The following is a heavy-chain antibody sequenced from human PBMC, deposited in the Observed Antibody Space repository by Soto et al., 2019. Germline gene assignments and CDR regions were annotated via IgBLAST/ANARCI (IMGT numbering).Heavy chain of an antibody. V-gene: IGHV5-10-1*01. J-gene: IGHJ2*01. D-gene: IGHD1-26*01. CDR1: GYSFTSYW. Sequence: HGESLKISCKGSGYSFTSYWISWVRQMPGKGLEWMGRIDPSDSYTNYSPSFQGHVTISADKSISTAYLQWSSLKASDTAVYYCASPHISGSYFDRGVYWYFDLWGRGTLVTVSS. CDR3: ASPHISGSYFDRGVYWYFDL. CDR2: IDPSDSYT.